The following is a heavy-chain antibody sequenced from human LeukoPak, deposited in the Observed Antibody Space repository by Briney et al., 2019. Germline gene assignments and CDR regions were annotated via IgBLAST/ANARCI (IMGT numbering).Heavy chain of an antibody. CDR3: AKGPYDSNGYYYGHFDY. J-gene: IGHJ4*02. CDR1: GLIFNNYG. D-gene: IGHD3-22*01. Sequence: GGSLRLSCAASGLIFNNYGMHWVRQAPGKGLEWVAVISYDGSNKFYADSVRGRFTISRDNSKNTLYLQMNSLRAEDTAVYYCAKGPYDSNGYYYGHFDYWGQGTLVTVSS. CDR2: ISYDGSNK. V-gene: IGHV3-30*18.